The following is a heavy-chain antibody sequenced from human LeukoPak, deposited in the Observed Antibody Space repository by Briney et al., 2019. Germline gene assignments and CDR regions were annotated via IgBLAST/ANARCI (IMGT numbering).Heavy chain of an antibody. Sequence: ASVKVSCKASGYTFTGYYMHWVRQATGQGLEWMGWMNPNSGNTGYAQKFQGRVTMTRNTSISTAYMELSSLRSEDTAVYYCARGRGVLWFGSTGFDPWGQGTLVTVSS. V-gene: IGHV1-8*02. CDR3: ARGRGVLWFGSTGFDP. CDR1: GYTFTGYY. CDR2: MNPNSGNT. J-gene: IGHJ5*02. D-gene: IGHD3-10*01.